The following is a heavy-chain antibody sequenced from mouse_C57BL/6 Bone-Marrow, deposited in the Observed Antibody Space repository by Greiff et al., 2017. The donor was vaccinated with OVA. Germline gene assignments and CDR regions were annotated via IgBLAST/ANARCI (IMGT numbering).Heavy chain of an antibody. Sequence: VQLQQSGAELVRPGASVTLSCKASGYTFTDYEMHWVKQTPVHGLEWIGAMDPETGGPAYNQKFKGKAILTADKSSGTAYIALRSLTSEDSAVYYCTISYSNYGDFDYWGQGTTLTVSS. V-gene: IGHV1-15*01. CDR3: TISYSNYGDFDY. CDR2: MDPETGGP. CDR1: GYTFTDYE. D-gene: IGHD2-5*01. J-gene: IGHJ2*01.